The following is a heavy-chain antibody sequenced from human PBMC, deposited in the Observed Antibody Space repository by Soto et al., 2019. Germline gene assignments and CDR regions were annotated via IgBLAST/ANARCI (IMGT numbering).Heavy chain of an antibody. J-gene: IGHJ6*02. V-gene: IGHV3-30-3*01. D-gene: IGHD3-10*01. CDR1: GFTFSSYA. CDR3: ARDSYMVRGPRLVYYYGMDV. Sequence: PGGSLRLSCAASGFTFSSYAMHWVRQAPGKGLEWVAVISYDGSNNYYADSVKGRFTISRDNSKNTLYLQMNSLRAEDTAVYYCARDSYMVRGPRLVYYYGMDVWGQGTTVTVSS. CDR2: ISYDGSNN.